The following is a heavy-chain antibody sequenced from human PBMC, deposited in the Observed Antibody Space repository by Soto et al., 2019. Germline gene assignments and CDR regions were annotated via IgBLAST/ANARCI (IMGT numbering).Heavy chain of an antibody. Sequence: EVQLLESGGGLVQPGGSLRLSCAASGFTFSSYAMSWVRQAPGKGLEWVSAISGSGGSTYYADSVKGRFTISRDNSKNTLYLQMNSLRAEDTAVYYCARGPNWNPGLYYGMDVWGQGTTVTVSS. J-gene: IGHJ6*02. CDR1: GFTFSSYA. V-gene: IGHV3-23*01. CDR2: ISGSGGST. D-gene: IGHD1-1*01. CDR3: ARGPNWNPGLYYGMDV.